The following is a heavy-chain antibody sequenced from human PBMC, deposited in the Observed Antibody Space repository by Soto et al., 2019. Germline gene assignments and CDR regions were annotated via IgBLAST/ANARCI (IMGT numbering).Heavy chain of an antibody. CDR3: ARGTTDSGKNWFDS. CDR1: GGSMSSYY. V-gene: IGHV4-4*07. Sequence: SETLSLTCTVSGGSMSSYYWSWIRQPAGKGLQWIGRMFSSGSTNYNPSLKSRVTMLLDTSKNQFSLYLRSVTAADTAVYYCARGTTDSGKNWFDSWGQGTPVTVSS. CDR2: MFSSGST. D-gene: IGHD1-1*01. J-gene: IGHJ5*01.